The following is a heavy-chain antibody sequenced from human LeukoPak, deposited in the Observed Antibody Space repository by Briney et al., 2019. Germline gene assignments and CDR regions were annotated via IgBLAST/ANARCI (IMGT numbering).Heavy chain of an antibody. Sequence: PGRSLRLSCAASGFTFSSYGMHWVRQAPGKGLEWVSVIYSGGSTYYADSVKGRFTISRDNSKNTLYLQMNSLRAEDTAVYYCARVRSQYYYYGMDVWGQGTTVTVSS. CDR2: IYSGGST. CDR3: ARVRSQYYYYGMDV. V-gene: IGHV3-53*01. J-gene: IGHJ6*02. CDR1: GFTFSSYG.